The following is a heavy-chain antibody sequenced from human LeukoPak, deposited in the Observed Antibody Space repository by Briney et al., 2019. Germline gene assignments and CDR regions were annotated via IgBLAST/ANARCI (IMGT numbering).Heavy chain of an antibody. Sequence: GGSLRLSCAASGFTFSSYSMNWVRQAPGKGLEWVSSISSSSSYIYYADSVKGRFTIPRDNPKNTLYLPMNSLSGEDAAVYYCARDDYDSSGYYYNYFDYWGQGTLVTVSS. CDR3: ARDDYDSSGYYYNYFDY. J-gene: IGHJ4*02. CDR2: ISSSSSYI. CDR1: GFTFSSYS. D-gene: IGHD3-22*01. V-gene: IGHV3-21*01.